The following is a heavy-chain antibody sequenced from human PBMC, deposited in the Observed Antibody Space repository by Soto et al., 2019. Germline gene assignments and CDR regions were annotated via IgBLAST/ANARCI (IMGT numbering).Heavy chain of an antibody. V-gene: IGHV4-59*01. J-gene: IGHJ4*01. CDR1: GGSISSYY. CDR3: ARGRRPYGDYAYFDY. CDR2: IYYSGST. Sequence: SETLSLTCTVSGGSISSYYWSWIRQPPGKGLGWIGYIYYSGSTNYNPSLKSRVTISVDTSKNQFSLKLSSVTAADTAVYYCARGRRPYGDYAYFDYWGRGTLVTVSS. D-gene: IGHD4-17*01.